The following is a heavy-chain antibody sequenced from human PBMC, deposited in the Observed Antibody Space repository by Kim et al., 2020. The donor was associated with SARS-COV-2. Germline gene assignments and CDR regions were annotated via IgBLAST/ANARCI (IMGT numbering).Heavy chain of an antibody. CDR3: ARVDPYSSSWSWEVGAFDI. CDR2: ISAYNGNT. J-gene: IGHJ3*02. Sequence: ASVKVSCKASGYTFTSYGISWVRQAPGQGLEWMGWISAYNGNTNYAQKLQGRVTMTTDTSTSTAYMELRSLRSDDTAVYYCARVDPYSSSWSWEVGAFDIWGQGTMVTVSS. D-gene: IGHD6-13*01. V-gene: IGHV1-18*01. CDR1: GYTFTSYG.